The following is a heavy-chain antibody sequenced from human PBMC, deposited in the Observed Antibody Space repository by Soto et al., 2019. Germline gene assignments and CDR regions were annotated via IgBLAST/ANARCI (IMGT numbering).Heavy chain of an antibody. Sequence: ESGGGLVQPGGSLRLSCAASGFTFSSYWMSWVRQAPGKGLEWVANIKHDGSEKYYVDFVKGRFTISRDNAKNSLYLQMNSLRAEDTAVYYCARSGYSYGPYYYYYMDVWGKGTTVTVSS. J-gene: IGHJ6*03. D-gene: IGHD5-18*01. CDR1: GFTFSSYW. V-gene: IGHV3-7*01. CDR2: IKHDGSEK. CDR3: ARSGYSYGPYYYYYMDV.